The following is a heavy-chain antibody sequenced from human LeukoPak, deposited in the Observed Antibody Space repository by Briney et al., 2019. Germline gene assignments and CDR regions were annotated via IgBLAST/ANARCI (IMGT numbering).Heavy chain of an antibody. CDR1: AGSISSYY. D-gene: IGHD3-22*01. J-gene: IGHJ6*02. Sequence: SETLSLTCTVSAGSISSYYWSWIRQPPGKGLEWIGYIYYSGSTNYNPSLKSRVTISVDTSKNQFSLKLSSVTAADTAVYYCARDRGYYDSSGYHYYYYGMDVWGQGTTVTVSS. CDR2: IYYSGST. CDR3: ARDRGYYDSSGYHYYYYGMDV. V-gene: IGHV4-59*01.